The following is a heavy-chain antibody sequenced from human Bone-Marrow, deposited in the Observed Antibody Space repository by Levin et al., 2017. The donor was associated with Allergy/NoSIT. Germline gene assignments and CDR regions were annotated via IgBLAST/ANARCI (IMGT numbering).Heavy chain of an antibody. CDR3: THSLVLDGGDH. D-gene: IGHD2-8*02. CDR2: IKSESVGGTT. V-gene: IGHV3-15*01. CDR1: GLTFSNVW. Sequence: GGSLRLSCAASGLTFSNVWMSWVRQAPGKGLEWVARIKSESVGGTTDYAAPVKGRFTNSRDDSKNTQYLQMNSLKTEDTAVYYCTHSLVLDGGDHWGQGTLVTVSA. J-gene: IGHJ4*02.